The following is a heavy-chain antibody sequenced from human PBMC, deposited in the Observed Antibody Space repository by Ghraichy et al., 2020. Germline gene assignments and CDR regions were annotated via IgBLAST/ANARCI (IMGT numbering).Heavy chain of an antibody. CDR3: ARVAYYYDSSGPHAEYFQH. CDR1: GGTFSSYA. V-gene: IGHV1-69*13. CDR2: IIPIFGTA. D-gene: IGHD3-22*01. Sequence: SVKVSCKASGGTFSSYAISWVRQAPGQGLEWMGGIIPIFGTANYAQKFQGRVTITADESTSTAYMELSSLRSEDTAVYYCARVAYYYDSSGPHAEYFQHWGQGTLVTVSS. J-gene: IGHJ1*01.